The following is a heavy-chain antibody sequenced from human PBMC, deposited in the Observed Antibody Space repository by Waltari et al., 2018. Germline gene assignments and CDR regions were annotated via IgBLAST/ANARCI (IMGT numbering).Heavy chain of an antibody. CDR1: GLTFSKYG. CDR2: IAFDGSNI. Sequence: QVQLVESGGGVVQPGRSLRLSCEVPGLTFSKYGMHWVRQAPGKGLEWVAVIAFDGSNIFYADSVKGRFTISRDNSKNTLYLQMNSLRAEDTAVYYCARLAPKTYRSPVPGRDYYYGLDVWGQGTTVTVSS. J-gene: IGHJ6*02. V-gene: IGHV3-30*03. D-gene: IGHD6-13*01. CDR3: ARLAPKTYRSPVPGRDYYYGLDV.